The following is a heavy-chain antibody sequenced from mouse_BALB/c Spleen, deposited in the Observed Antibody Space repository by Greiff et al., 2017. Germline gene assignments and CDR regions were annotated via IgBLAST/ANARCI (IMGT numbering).Heavy chain of an antibody. V-gene: IGHV3-2*02. CDR3: ARSTMITWFAY. J-gene: IGHJ3*01. CDR2: ISYSGST. D-gene: IGHD2-4*01. CDR1: GYSITSDYA. Sequence: EVQGVESGPGLVKPSQSLSLTCTVTGYSITSDYAWNWIRQFPGNKLEWMGYISYSGSTSYNPSLKSRISITRDTSKNQFFLQLNSVTTEDTATYYCARSTMITWFAYWGQGTLVTVSA.